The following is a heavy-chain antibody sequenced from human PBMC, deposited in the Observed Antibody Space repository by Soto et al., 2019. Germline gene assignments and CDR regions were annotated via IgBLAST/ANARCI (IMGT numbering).Heavy chain of an antibody. CDR1: GYSFTSYW. CDR3: ARSPPDYYDSSGYSKWGYFYYYYGMDV. CDR2: IDPSDSYT. D-gene: IGHD3-22*01. J-gene: IGHJ6*02. Sequence: LGESLKISCKGSGYSFTSYWISWVRQMPGKGLEWMGRIDPSDSYTNYSPSLQGHVTISADKSISTAYLQWSSLKASDTAMYYCARSPPDYYDSSGYSKWGYFYYYYGMDVCCQGTTFTDSS. V-gene: IGHV5-10-1*01.